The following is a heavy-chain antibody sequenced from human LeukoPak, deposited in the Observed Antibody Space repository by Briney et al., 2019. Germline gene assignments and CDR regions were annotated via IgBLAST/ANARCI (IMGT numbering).Heavy chain of an antibody. CDR1: GGSFSGYY. CDR3: ARRRGYSYGYGR. J-gene: IGHJ4*02. V-gene: IGHV4-34*01. Sequence: PSETLSLTCTVYGGSFSGYYWSWIRQPSGKGLEWIGEINHSGSTNYNPSLKSRVTISVDTSKNQFSLKLSSVTAADTAVYYCARRRGYSYGYGRWGQGTLVTVSS. CDR2: INHSGST. D-gene: IGHD5-18*01.